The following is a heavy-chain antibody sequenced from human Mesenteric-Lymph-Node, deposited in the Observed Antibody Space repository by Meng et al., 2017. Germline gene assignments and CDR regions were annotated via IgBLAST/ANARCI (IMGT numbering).Heavy chain of an antibody. Sequence: GESLKISCTVSGLTFSDYYMSWVRQAPGRGLEWVSYISDSSTTIYYADSVKGRFTISRDNANNSLYLQMSGLRVDDTAVYYCVRASGSYYGDAFDIWGQGTMVTVSS. CDR2: ISDSSTTI. V-gene: IGHV3-11*01. D-gene: IGHD1-26*01. J-gene: IGHJ3*02. CDR1: GLTFSDYY. CDR3: VRASGSYYGDAFDI.